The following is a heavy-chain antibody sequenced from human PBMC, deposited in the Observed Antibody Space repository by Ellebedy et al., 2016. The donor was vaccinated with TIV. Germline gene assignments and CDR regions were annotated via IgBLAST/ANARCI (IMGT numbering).Heavy chain of an antibody. CDR1: GFSFSNFW. V-gene: IGHV3-53*01. CDR2: IYSGGST. Sequence: PGGSLRLSCAAWGFSFSNFWMSWVRQAPGKGLEWVSVIYSGGSTYYADSVKGRFTISRDNSKNTLYLQMNSLRAEDTAVYYCARENSGSYFSYYYGMDVWGQGTTVTVSS. J-gene: IGHJ6*02. D-gene: IGHD1-26*01. CDR3: ARENSGSYFSYYYGMDV.